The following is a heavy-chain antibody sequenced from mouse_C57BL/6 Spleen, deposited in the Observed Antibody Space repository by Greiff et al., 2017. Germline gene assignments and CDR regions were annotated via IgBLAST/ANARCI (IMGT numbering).Heavy chain of an antibody. D-gene: IGHD4-1*01. V-gene: IGHV3-6*01. CDR3: ARVVPLGRYAMDY. J-gene: IGHJ4*01. CDR1: GYSITSGYY. Sequence: DVQLQESGPGLVKPSQSLSLTCSVTGYSITSGYYWNWIRQFPGNKLEWMGYISYDGSNNYNPSLKNRISITRDTSKNQFFLKLNSVTTEDTATYYCARVVPLGRYAMDYWGQGTSVTVSS. CDR2: ISYDGSN.